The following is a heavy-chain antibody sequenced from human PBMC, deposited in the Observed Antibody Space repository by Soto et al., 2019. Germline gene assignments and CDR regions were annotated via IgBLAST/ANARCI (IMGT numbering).Heavy chain of an antibody. D-gene: IGHD3-3*01. CDR1: GGDISTYY. Sequence: QVQLQESGPGLVKPSETLSLTCTVSGGDISTYYWTWIRKPAGRGLEWIGRIYSSGSTKYNPSLKSRVTMSLDTSQNQFSLRLSSVTDADTAVYNCARGQRFSDWFAPWGQGTLVTVSS. CDR2: IYSSGST. V-gene: IGHV4-4*07. CDR3: ARGQRFSDWFAP. J-gene: IGHJ5*02.